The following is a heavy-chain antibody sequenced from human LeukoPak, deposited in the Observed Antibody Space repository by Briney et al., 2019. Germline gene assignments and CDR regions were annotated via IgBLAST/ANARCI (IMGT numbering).Heavy chain of an antibody. J-gene: IGHJ4*02. CDR3: ARHRGRYYDSGSYYYFDY. V-gene: IGHV4-39*02. CDR2: VYYTGST. Sequence: SETLSLTCTVSGGSISSSGYYWGWIRQPPGKGLEWVGSVYYTGSTFYNPSLKSRVTTSVDTSKDHFSLNLSSVTAADTAVYYCARHRGRYYDSGSYYYFDYWGQGTLVTVSS. CDR1: GGSISSSGYY. D-gene: IGHD3-10*01.